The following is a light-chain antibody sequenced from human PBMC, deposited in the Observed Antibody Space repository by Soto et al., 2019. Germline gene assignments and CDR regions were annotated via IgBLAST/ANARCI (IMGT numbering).Light chain of an antibody. Sequence: ELVMTQSPATLSVSPVGRATLSYRASQSIGDTLAWYQQKPGQANRLLIYGASSRVTGFPARFSGRGSGTDFTLTISSLQSDECAVYYCKQYDNWPWTVGKGNKVDI. CDR3: KQYDNWPWT. CDR1: QSIGDT. CDR2: GAS. J-gene: IGKJ1*01. V-gene: IGKV3-15*01.